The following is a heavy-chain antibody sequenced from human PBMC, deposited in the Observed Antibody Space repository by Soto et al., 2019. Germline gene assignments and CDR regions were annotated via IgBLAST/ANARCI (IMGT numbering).Heavy chain of an antibody. CDR1: GGSISSYY. CDR3: ARGDYYGSGSYFYWYYGMDV. D-gene: IGHD3-10*01. CDR2: IYYSGGT. J-gene: IGHJ6*02. V-gene: IGHV4-59*01. Sequence: KTSETLSLTCTVSGGSISSYYWSWIRQPPGKGLEWIGYIYYSGGTNYSPSLKSRVTISVDTSKNQFSLKLSSVTAADTAVYYCARGDYYGSGSYFYWYYGMDVWGQGTTVTVSS.